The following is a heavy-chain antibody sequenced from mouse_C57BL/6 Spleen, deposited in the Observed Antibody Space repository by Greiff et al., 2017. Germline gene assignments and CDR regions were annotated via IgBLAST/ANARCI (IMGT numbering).Heavy chain of an antibody. D-gene: IGHD2-4*01. CDR2: IDPSDSYT. V-gene: IGHV1-59*01. CDR3: ARSEGLRPFDY. Sequence: QVQLQQPGAELVRPGTSVKLSCKASGYTFTSYWMHWVKQRPGQGLEWIGVIDPSDSYTNYNQKFKGKATLTVDTSSSTAYMQLSSLTSEDSAVYYYARSEGLRPFDYWGQGTTLTVSS. CDR1: GYTFTSYW. J-gene: IGHJ2*01.